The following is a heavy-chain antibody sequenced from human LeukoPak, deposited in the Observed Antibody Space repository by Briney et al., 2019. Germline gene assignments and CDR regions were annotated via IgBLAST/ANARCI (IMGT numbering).Heavy chain of an antibody. CDR3: ARSATYESIPFDP. CDR1: GGTFSSYA. D-gene: IGHD3-3*01. CDR2: IIPILGIA. Sequence: SVKVSFKASGGTFSSYAISWVRQAPGQGLEWMGRIIPILGIANYAQKFQGRVTITADKSTSTAYMELSSLRSEDTAVYYCARSATYESIPFDPWGQGTLVTVSS. J-gene: IGHJ5*02. V-gene: IGHV1-69*04.